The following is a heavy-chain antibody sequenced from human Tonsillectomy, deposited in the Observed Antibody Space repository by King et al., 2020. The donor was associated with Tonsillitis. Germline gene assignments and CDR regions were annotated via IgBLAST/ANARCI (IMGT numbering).Heavy chain of an antibody. Sequence: QLVQSGAEVKKPGSSVKVSCKASGGTFSSSAITWVRQAPGQRLEWMGGIIPIFARTNYAQKFQGRVTITADESTSTAYMELSSLRSEDTAVYYCARKIVVVPAAIRFYYYYYYMDVWGKGTTVTVSS. CDR1: GGTFSSSA. V-gene: IGHV1-69*01. CDR3: ARKIVVVPAAIRFYYYYYYMDV. J-gene: IGHJ6*03. CDR2: IIPIFART. D-gene: IGHD2-2*02.